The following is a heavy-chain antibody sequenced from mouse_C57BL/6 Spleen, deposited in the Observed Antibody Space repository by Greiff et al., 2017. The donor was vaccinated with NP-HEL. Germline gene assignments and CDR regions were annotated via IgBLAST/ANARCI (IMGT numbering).Heavy chain of an antibody. CDR1: GYSFTGYY. V-gene: IGHV1-43*01. CDR3: ARRPGDGYYVLYFDV. J-gene: IGHJ1*03. Sequence: EVQLQQSGPELVKPGASVKISCKASGYSFTGYYMHWVKQSSEKSLEWIGEINPSTGGTSYNQKFKGKATLTVDKSSSTAYMQLKSLTSEDSAVYYCARRPGDGYYVLYFDVWGTGTTVTVSS. CDR2: INPSTGGT. D-gene: IGHD2-3*01.